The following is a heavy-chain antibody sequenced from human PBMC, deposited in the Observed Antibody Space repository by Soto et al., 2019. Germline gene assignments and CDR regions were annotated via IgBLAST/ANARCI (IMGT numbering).Heavy chain of an antibody. CDR3: ASGGSGTNYHYYMDV. D-gene: IGHD3-16*01. J-gene: IGHJ6*03. CDR1: GGTFSSYT. CDR2: IIPILGIA. V-gene: IGHV1-69*02. Sequence: QVQLVQSGAEVKKPGSSVKVSCKASGGTFSSYTISWVRQAPGQGLEWMGRIIPILGIANYAQKFQGRVTITADKSTSTAYMELSSLRSEDTAVYYCASGGSGTNYHYYMDVWGKGTTVTVSS.